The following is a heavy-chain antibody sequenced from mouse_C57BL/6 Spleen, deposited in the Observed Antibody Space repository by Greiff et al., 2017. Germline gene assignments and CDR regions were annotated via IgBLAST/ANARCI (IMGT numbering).Heavy chain of an antibody. CDR1: GFTFSSYA. V-gene: IGHV5-4*01. D-gene: IGHD4-1*01. Sequence: EVQVEESGGGLVKPGGSLKLSCAASGFTFSSYAMSWVRQTPEKRLEWVATISAGGSYTYYPDNVKGRFTISRDNAKNNLYLQMSHLKSEDTAVYYGTRGGGTGMAYWGQGTLVTVSA. CDR3: TRGGGTGMAY. J-gene: IGHJ3*01. CDR2: ISAGGSYT.